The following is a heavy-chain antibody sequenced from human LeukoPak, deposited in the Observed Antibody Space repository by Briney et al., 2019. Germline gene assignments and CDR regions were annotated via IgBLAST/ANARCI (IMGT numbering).Heavy chain of an antibody. V-gene: IGHV3-30*04. CDR1: GFTFSSYA. CDR3: ARDDTMVRGVINNYFDY. J-gene: IGHJ4*02. Sequence: GGSLRLSCAASGFTFSSYAMHWVRQAPGKGLEWVAAISYDGSNKYYADSVKGRFTISRDNSKNTLYLQMNSLRAEDTAVYYCARDDTMVRGVINNYFDYWGQGTLVTVSS. CDR2: ISYDGSNK. D-gene: IGHD3-10*01.